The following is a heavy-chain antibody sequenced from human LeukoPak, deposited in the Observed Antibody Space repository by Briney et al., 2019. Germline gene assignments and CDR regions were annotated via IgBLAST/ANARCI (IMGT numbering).Heavy chain of an antibody. CDR2: IRYDGSNI. CDR3: TKGGY. V-gene: IGHV3-30*02. J-gene: IGHJ4*02. Sequence: GGSLRLSCAASGFTFSSYSMQWVRQAPGKGLEWVAFIRYDGSNIYYADSVKGRFTISRDNPKNTLYLQMKSLRGEDRAVYYSTKGGYWGQGTLVTVSS. CDR1: GFTFSSYS.